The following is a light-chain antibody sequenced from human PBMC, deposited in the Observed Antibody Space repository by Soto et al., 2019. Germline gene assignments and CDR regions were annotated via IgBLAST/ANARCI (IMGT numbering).Light chain of an antibody. CDR1: QSISSN. J-gene: IGKJ3*01. CDR3: QQYNNWPFT. Sequence: EIVMTQSPATLSVSPGERATLSCRASQSISSNLAWYQQKPGQTPRLLIYDASTKATGIPATFSGSGSGTDFTLTISSLQTEDFAVYYYQQYNNWPFTFGPRTKVDIK. CDR2: DAS. V-gene: IGKV3-15*01.